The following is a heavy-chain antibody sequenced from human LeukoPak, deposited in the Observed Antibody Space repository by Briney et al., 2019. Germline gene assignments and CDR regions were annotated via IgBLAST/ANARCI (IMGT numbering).Heavy chain of an antibody. V-gene: IGHV1-69*06. CDR1: GDTFGTFS. J-gene: IGHJ4*02. D-gene: IGHD3-3*01. CDR2: LTPLAGTP. Sequence: GSSVKVSCKAPGDTFGTFSFNWVRQAPSEGLEWLGGLTPLAGTPNYAQKFQGRLTISADKSTSTVYMELSRLTSEDTAVYFCAKFWSGYYTDWGQGTLVSVSS. CDR3: AKFWSGYYTD.